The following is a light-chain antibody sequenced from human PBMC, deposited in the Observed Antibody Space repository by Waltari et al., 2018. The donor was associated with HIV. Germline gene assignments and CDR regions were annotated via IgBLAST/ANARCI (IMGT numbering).Light chain of an antibody. CDR1: TLPKQS. J-gene: IGLJ3*02. V-gene: IGLV3-25*03. CDR3: QSADSSGSLWV. CDR2: KDT. Sequence: SDELTQPPSVSVSPGQTARITCSGDTLPKQSAYWYQQKPGQAPVMMIYKDTERPSGIPERFSGSSSGTTVTLTISGVQAEDEADYYCQSADSSGSLWVFGGGTKLTVL.